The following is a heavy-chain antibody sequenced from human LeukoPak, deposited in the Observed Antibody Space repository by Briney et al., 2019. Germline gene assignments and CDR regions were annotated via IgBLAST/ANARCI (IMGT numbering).Heavy chain of an antibody. CDR3: AINYYYDTSGYYSGAFDI. Sequence: GGSLRLSCAASGFTFDDYAMHWVRQAPGKGLEWVSIISGDGGSTYYADSVKGRFTISRDNTKNSLYLQMNSLRTEDTALYYCAINYYYDTSGYYSGAFDIWGQGTMVTVSS. J-gene: IGHJ3*02. V-gene: IGHV3-43*02. CDR2: ISGDGGST. D-gene: IGHD3-22*01. CDR1: GFTFDDYA.